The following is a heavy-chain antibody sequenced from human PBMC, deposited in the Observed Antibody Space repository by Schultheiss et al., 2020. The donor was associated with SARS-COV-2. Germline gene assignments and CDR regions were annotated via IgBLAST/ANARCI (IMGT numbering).Heavy chain of an antibody. CDR3: ARRRGFNSGAFYADF. CDR2: IYPGDSDT. D-gene: IGHD1-26*01. CDR1: GYNFATYW. Sequence: KVSCETSGYNFATYWIGWVRQVPGKGLEWMGLIYPGDSDTRYNPSFRGHVTISVDKSINTAYVEWKTLKASDSAMYYCARRRGFNSGAFYADFWGQGTHVTVSS. V-gene: IGHV5-51*01. J-gene: IGHJ4*02.